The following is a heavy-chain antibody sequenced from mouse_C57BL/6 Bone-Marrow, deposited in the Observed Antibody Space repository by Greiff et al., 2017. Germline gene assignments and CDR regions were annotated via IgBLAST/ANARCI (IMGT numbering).Heavy chain of an antibody. CDR1: GFNIKDDY. CDR3: TFDGPYYAMDY. Sequence: VQLQQSGAELVRPGASVKLSCTASGFNIKDDYMHWVKQRPEQGLEWIGWIDPENGDTEYASKFQGKATITADTSANTAYLQLSSLTSEDTAVYYCTFDGPYYAMDYCGQGTSVTVSS. CDR2: IDPENGDT. V-gene: IGHV14-4*01. D-gene: IGHD2-3*01. J-gene: IGHJ4*01.